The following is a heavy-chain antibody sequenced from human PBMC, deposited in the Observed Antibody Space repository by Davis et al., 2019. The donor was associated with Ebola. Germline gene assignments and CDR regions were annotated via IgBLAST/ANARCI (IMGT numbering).Heavy chain of an antibody. D-gene: IGHD6-19*01. CDR1: GGSFSGYY. CDR3: ARRGIYGSGWYHYYYRMDV. V-gene: IGHV4-34*01. Sequence: MPSETLSLTCAVYGGSFSGYYWSWIRQPPGKGLEWIGEINHSGSTNYNPSLKSRVTISVDTSKNQFSLKLSSVTAADTAVYYCARRGIYGSGWYHYYYRMDVWGKGTTVTVSS. J-gene: IGHJ6*04. CDR2: INHSGST.